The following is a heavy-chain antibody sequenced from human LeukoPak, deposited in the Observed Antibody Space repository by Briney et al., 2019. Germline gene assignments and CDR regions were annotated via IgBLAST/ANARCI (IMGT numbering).Heavy chain of an antibody. Sequence: GESLKISCQGYGYIFTSYWIGWVRQKPGKGLEWMGIMYPGDSDTAYSPSFQGQVTMSVDKSLNTAYLQWSSLKASDTAIYYCARRDPGLYFFDHWGQGTLVTVSS. V-gene: IGHV5-51*01. CDR3: ARRDPGLYFFDH. CDR1: GYIFTSYW. D-gene: IGHD2-8*01. J-gene: IGHJ4*02. CDR2: MYPGDSDT.